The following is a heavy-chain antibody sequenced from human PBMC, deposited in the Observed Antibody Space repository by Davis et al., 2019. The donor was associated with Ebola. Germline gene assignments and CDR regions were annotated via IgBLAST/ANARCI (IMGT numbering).Heavy chain of an antibody. CDR2: ISGSGGYT. J-gene: IGHJ3*02. V-gene: IGHV3-23*01. CDR1: GFTFSSYA. CDR3: ARTYYYDDSGYRNAFDI. Sequence: GESLKISCAASGFTFSSYAMSWVRQAPGKGLEWVSIISGSGGYTYYADSVKGRFTISRDNSKNTLYLQMNSLRAEDTAVYYCARTYYYDDSGYRNAFDIWGQGTMVNISS. D-gene: IGHD3-22*01.